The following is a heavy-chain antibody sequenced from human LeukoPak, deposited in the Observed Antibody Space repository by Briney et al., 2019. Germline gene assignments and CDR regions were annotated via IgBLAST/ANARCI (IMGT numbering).Heavy chain of an antibody. J-gene: IGHJ5*02. Sequence: PSETLSLTCAVSGYSISSGYYWGWIRQPPGKGLEWIGSIYHSGSTYYNPSLKSRVTLSVDTFKNHFSLKLSSVTAADTAVYYCARVIYCSGGSCYDGAWFDPWGQGTLVTVSS. CDR3: ARVIYCSGGSCYDGAWFDP. CDR1: GYSISSGYY. V-gene: IGHV4-38-2*01. D-gene: IGHD2-15*01. CDR2: IYHSGST.